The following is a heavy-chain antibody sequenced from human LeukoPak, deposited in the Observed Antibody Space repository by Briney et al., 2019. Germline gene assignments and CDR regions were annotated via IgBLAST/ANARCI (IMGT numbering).Heavy chain of an antibody. CDR2: ITSDGRST. CDR1: GFTFSSYW. J-gene: IGHJ4*02. D-gene: IGHD1-26*01. CDR3: AKGGGRVGADY. V-gene: IGHV3-74*01. Sequence: PGGSLRLSCAASGFTFSSYWMHWVRQAPGKGLVWVSRITSDGRSTSYADSVKGRSTIARDNAKNTLYLQMNSLGADDTAVYYSAKGGGRVGADYWGQGTLVTVSS.